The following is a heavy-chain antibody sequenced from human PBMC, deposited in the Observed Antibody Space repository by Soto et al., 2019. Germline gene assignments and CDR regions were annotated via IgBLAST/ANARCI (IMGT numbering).Heavy chain of an antibody. D-gene: IGHD3-10*01. CDR1: GFTFINYR. CDR2: VNSDGSGT. V-gene: IGHV3-74*01. J-gene: IGHJ3*01. CDR3: ARSDYSGSGKYYKGGAFDL. Sequence: EVQLVESGGGLVQPGGSLRLSCAASGFTFINYRMHWVRQAPGKGLVWVSRVNSDGSGTEYADSVKGRFTISRDNAKNTLYLQMNSLRAEDTAVYYCARSDYSGSGKYYKGGAFDLWGQGTMVTVSS.